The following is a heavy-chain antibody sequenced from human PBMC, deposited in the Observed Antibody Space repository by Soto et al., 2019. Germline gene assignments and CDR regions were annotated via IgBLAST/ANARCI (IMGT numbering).Heavy chain of an antibody. J-gene: IGHJ3*02. D-gene: IGHD3-22*01. V-gene: IGHV1-69*13. Sequence: SVKVSCKASGGTFSSYAISWVRQAPGQGLEWMGGIIPIFGTANYAQKFQGRVTITADESTSTAYMELSSLRSEDTAVYYCARAVYYYDSSGYRDAFDIWGQGTMVTVSS. CDR3: ARAVYYYDSSGYRDAFDI. CDR1: GGTFSSYA. CDR2: IIPIFGTA.